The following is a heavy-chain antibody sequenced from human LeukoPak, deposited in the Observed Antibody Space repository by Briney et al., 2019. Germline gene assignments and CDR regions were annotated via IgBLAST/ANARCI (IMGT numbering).Heavy chain of an antibody. CDR1: GFTFSSYS. D-gene: IGHD5-18*01. J-gene: IGHJ4*02. CDR2: ISSSSSYI. CDR3: ARRSLGYSYGYFDY. Sequence: GGSLRLSCAASGFTFSSYSMNWVRQAPGKGLEWVSSISSSSSYIYYADSVKGRFTISRDNAKNSLYLQMNSLRAEDTAVYYCARRSLGYSYGYFDYWGQGTLVTVSS. V-gene: IGHV3-21*01.